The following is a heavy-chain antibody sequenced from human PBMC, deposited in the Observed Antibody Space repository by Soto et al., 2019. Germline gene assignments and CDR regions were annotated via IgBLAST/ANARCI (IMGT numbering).Heavy chain of an antibody. CDR1: GFTFSSYA. D-gene: IGHD6-19*01. V-gene: IGHV3-30-3*01. J-gene: IGHJ6*02. CDR3: ARDLRSSGWYGHYYYYYGMDV. CDR2: ISYDGSNK. Sequence: GGSLRLSCAASGFTFSSYAMHWVRQAPGKGLEWVAVISYDGSNKYYADSVKGRFTISRDNSKNTLYLQMNSLRAEDTAVYYCARDLRSSGWYGHYYYYYGMDVWGQGTTVTVSS.